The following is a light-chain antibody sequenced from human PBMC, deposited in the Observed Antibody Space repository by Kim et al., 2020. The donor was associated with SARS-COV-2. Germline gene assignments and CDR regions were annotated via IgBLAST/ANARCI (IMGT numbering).Light chain of an antibody. J-gene: IGKJ4*01. CDR2: WAS. CDR1: QSVLYSSNNKNY. V-gene: IGKV4-1*01. CDR3: LQHYGTPLT. Sequence: DIVMTQSPDSLAVSLGERATINCKSSQSVLYSSNNKNYLAWYPQKPGQPPKLLIYWASTRESGVPDRFSGSGSGTDFTLTISSLQAEDVAVYYCLQHYGTPLTFGGGTKLEI.